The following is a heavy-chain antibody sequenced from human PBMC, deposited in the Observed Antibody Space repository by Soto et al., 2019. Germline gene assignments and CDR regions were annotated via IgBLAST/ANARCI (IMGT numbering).Heavy chain of an antibody. CDR2: IIPLFRTP. D-gene: IGHD3-3*02. V-gene: IGHV1-69*12. CDR1: GGIFSSSA. Sequence: QVQLVQSGAEVKEPGSSVKVSCQASGGIFSSSALSWVRQAPGQGLEWMGGIIPLFRTPDYAQKFQGRVTITADESTSTAYMELSSLRSEDTAIYYCARDNGRPQLGGNYYYITGVWGQGTTITVSS. CDR3: ARDNGRPQLGGNYYYITGV. J-gene: IGHJ6*02.